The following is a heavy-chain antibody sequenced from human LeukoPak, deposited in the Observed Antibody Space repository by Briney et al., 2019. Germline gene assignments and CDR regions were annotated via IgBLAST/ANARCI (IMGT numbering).Heavy chain of an antibody. Sequence: GGSLRLSCAASGFTFSSFGMHWVRQAPGKGLDWVAAIVNDGSQTSYADSVKGRFTISRDNSKNTLYLQMNSLRVEDTAVYYCATVFDFWGQGTLVTVSS. CDR2: IVNDGSQT. CDR1: GFTFSSFG. V-gene: IGHV3-33*01. CDR3: ATVFDF. J-gene: IGHJ5*01.